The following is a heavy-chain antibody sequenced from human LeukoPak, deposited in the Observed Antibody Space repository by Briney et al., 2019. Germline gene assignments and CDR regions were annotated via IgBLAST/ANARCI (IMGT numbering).Heavy chain of an antibody. CDR3: TTAARRTYYYDSSGYYN. J-gene: IGHJ4*02. V-gene: IGHV3-15*01. Sequence: PGGSLRLSCAASGFTFSNAWMSWVRQAPGKGLEWVGRIKSKADGGTTDYAAPVKGRFTISRDDSKNTLYLQMNSLKTEDTAVYYCTTAARRTYYYDSSGYYNWGQGTLVTVSS. CDR1: GFTFSNAW. D-gene: IGHD3-22*01. CDR2: IKSKADGGTT.